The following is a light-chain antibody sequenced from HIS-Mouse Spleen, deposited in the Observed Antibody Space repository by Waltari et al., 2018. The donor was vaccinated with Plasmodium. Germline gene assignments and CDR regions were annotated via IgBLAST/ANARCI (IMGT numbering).Light chain of an antibody. CDR1: HLGKQY. V-gene: IGLV3-1*01. CDR3: QAWDSSTDYV. CDR2: QNS. Sequence: SYELTQPPSVSVSPGQTASIPCSGDHLGKQYAFWYQQKPGQSPVLVIYQNSKRPPGIPERFSGSNSGNTATLTISGTQAMDEADYYCQAWDSSTDYVFGTGTKVTVL. J-gene: IGLJ1*01.